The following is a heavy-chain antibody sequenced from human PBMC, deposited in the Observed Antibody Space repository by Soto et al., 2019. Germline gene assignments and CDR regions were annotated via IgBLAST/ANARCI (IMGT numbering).Heavy chain of an antibody. CDR2: ISWNSGSI. Sequence: EEQLVESGGGLGQPGRSLRLSCAASGFIFDDYAMHWVRRPPGTGLEWVSGISWNSGSIGYADSVKARFTISRDNDKKTLYLQMNSLRAEDTALYYCAKDISGRGSFYYYYGMDVWGQGTTVTGSS. CDR3: AKDISGRGSFYYYYGMDV. CDR1: GFIFDDYA. D-gene: IGHD1-26*01. V-gene: IGHV3-9*01. J-gene: IGHJ6*02.